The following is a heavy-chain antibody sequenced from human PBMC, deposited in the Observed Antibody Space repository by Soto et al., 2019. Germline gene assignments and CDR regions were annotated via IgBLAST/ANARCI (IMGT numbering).Heavy chain of an antibody. CDR1: GFTFSTYG. Sequence: PGGSLRLSCAASGFTFSTYGMHWVRQPPGKGLEWVAVISSDGSNEYYADPVKGRFTISRDNSKNTLYLQMNSLRVEDTAVYYCAKTITTYSGDSRGRGALVDYWGQGTLVTVSS. D-gene: IGHD3-22*01. CDR3: AKTITTYSGDSRGRGALVDY. CDR2: ISSDGSNE. V-gene: IGHV3-30*18. J-gene: IGHJ4*02.